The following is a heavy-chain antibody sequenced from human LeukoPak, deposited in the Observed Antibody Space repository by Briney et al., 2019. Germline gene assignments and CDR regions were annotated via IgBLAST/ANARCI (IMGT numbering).Heavy chain of an antibody. D-gene: IGHD6-13*01. J-gene: IGHJ3*02. CDR3: AKARTSGSWLYDAFDI. CDR1: GFNFSTYW. V-gene: IGHV3-23*01. Sequence: GGSLRLSCTASGFNFSTYWMNWVRQAPGKGLEWVSVISGSGGNTYHTDSVKGRFTISRDNSKNTVFLQMNSLRAEDTAVYYCAKARTSGSWLYDAFDIWGQGTMVTVSS. CDR2: ISGSGGNT.